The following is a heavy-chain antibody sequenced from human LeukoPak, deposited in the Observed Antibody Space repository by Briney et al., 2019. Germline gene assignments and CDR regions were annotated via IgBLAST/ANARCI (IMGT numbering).Heavy chain of an antibody. D-gene: IGHD3-3*01. J-gene: IGHJ4*02. CDR3: ARDLRYYDFWSGYYPDY. CDR2: IYHSGST. V-gene: IGHV4-38-2*02. Sequence: SETLSLTCTVSGYSISSGYYWGWIRQPPGKGLEWIGSIYHSGSTYYNPSLKSRVTISVDTSKNQFSLKLSSVTAADTAVYYCARDLRYYDFWSGYYPDYWGQGTLVTVSS. CDR1: GYSISSGYY.